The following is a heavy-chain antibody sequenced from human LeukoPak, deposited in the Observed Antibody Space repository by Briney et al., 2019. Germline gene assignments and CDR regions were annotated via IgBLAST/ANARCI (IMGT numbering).Heavy chain of an antibody. V-gene: IGHV4-59*01. CDR1: GGSISSYY. CDR2: IYYSGST. Sequence: SETLSLTCTVSGGSISSYYWSWLRQPPGKGLEGIGYIYYSGSTNYNPSLKSRVTISVDTSKNQFSLKLSSVTAADMAVYYCARVRAKYDSSGYYYLRFFDYWGQGTLVTVSS. J-gene: IGHJ4*02. CDR3: ARVRAKYDSSGYYYLRFFDY. D-gene: IGHD3-22*01.